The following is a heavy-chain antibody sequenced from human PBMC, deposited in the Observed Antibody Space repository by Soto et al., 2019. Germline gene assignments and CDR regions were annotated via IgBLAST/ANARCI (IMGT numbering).Heavy chain of an antibody. J-gene: IGHJ6*02. V-gene: IGHV3-53*01. Sequence: PGGSLRLSCAASGFTVSSNYMSWVRQAPGKGLEWLSVIYSGGSTYYADSVKGRFTISRDNSKNTLYLQMNSLRAEDTAVYYCARVVPAAIRAHYGMDVWGQGTTVTVSS. CDR1: GFTVSSNY. CDR2: IYSGGST. CDR3: ARVVPAAIRAHYGMDV. D-gene: IGHD2-2*02.